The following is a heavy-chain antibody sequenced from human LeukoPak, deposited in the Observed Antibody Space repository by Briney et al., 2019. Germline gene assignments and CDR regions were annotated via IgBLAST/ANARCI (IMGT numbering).Heavy chain of an antibody. V-gene: IGHV4-4*07. D-gene: IGHD3-3*01. J-gene: IGHJ6*02. CDR3: ARAGGIPLSDYDFWTIHGHYGMDV. CDR2: IYTSGST. Sequence: SETLSLTCTVSGGSISSYYWSWIRQPAGKGLEWIGRIYTSGSTNYNPSLKSRVTMSVDTSKNQFSLKLSSVTAAGTAVYYCARAGGIPLSDYDFWTIHGHYGMDVWGQGTTVTVSS. CDR1: GGSISSYY.